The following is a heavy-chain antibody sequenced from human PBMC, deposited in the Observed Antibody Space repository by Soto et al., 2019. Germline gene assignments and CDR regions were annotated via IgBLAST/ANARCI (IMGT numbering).Heavy chain of an antibody. Sequence: TSETLSLTCTVSGGSISSGGYYWSWIRQHPGKGLEWIGYIYYSGSTYYNPSLKSRVTISVDTSKNQFSLKLSSVTAADTAVYYCARLAARLVYYFDYWGQGTLVTVSS. D-gene: IGHD2-8*01. CDR3: ARLAARLVYYFDY. V-gene: IGHV4-31*03. J-gene: IGHJ4*02. CDR2: IYYSGST. CDR1: GGSISSGGYY.